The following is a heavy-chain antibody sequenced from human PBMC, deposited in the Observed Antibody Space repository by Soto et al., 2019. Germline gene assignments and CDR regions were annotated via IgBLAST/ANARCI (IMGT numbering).Heavy chain of an antibody. CDR3: ARGWAYYYDSSGYYGPFDY. CDR2: ISSSSSYI. J-gene: IGHJ4*02. Sequence: GGSLKLSGAASGFTLSSYSMNWVRQAPGKGLEWVSSISSSSSYIYYADSVKGRFTISRDNAKNSLYLQMNSLRAEDTAVYYCARGWAYYYDSSGYYGPFDYWGQGTLVTVAS. D-gene: IGHD3-22*01. CDR1: GFTLSSYS. V-gene: IGHV3-21*01.